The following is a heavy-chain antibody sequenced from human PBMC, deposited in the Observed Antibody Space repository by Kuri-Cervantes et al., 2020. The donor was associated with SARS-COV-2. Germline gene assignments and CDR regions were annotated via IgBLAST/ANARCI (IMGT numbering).Heavy chain of an antibody. Sequence: GESLKISCAASGFTFSSYGMHWVRQAPGKGLEWVAFIRYDGSNKYYADSVKGRFTISRDNSKNTLYLQMNSLRAEDTAVYYCAKDLLGGLHPFDYWGQGTQVTVSS. CDR1: GFTFSSYG. CDR2: IRYDGSNK. CDR3: AKDLLGGLHPFDY. D-gene: IGHD4-11*01. V-gene: IGHV3-30*02. J-gene: IGHJ4*02.